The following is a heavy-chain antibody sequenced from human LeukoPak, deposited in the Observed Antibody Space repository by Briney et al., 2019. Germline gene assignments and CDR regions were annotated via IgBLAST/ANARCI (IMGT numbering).Heavy chain of an antibody. V-gene: IGHV4-39*07. Sequence: SETLSLTCNVSGDAVINNYWGWIRQSPGKGLEWIANIFYSGALFSRGDTYYNPSLKSRFTISVDTSKNQFSLKVRSVTGADPAVYLCASWRGYRGYDHGFDYWGQGTLVTLS. CDR1: GDAVINNY. CDR3: ASWRGYRGYDHGFDY. J-gene: IGHJ4*02. CDR2: IFYSGALFSRGDT. D-gene: IGHD5-12*01.